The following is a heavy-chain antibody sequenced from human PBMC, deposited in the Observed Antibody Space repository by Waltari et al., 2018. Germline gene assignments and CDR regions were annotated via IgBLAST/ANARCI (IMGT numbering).Heavy chain of an antibody. CDR2: IIPIFGTA. Sequence: QVQLVQSGAEVKKPGSSVKVSCKASGGTFSSYAISWVRQAPGQGLEWMGGIIPIFGTANYAQKFQGRVTITTDESTSTAYMELSSLRSEDTAVYYCARDYIADGYQGYYYYMDVWGKGTTVTVSS. D-gene: IGHD5-12*01. V-gene: IGHV1-69*05. J-gene: IGHJ6*03. CDR1: GGTFSSYA. CDR3: ARDYIADGYQGYYYYMDV.